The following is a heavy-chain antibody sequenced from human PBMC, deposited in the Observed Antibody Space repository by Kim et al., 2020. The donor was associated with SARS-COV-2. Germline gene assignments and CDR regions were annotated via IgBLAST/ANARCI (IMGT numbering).Heavy chain of an antibody. D-gene: IGHD5-12*01. Sequence: GGSLRLSCTASGFTFGGYAMSWFRQAPGKGLEWVGFIRSKAYGGTTAYSASVKGRFTISRDDYKSIAYLQMNSLKTEDTAVYYCTSDGGYDSYSYYGMDVWGQGTTVTVSS. CDR2: IRSKAYGGTT. CDR1: GFTFGGYA. CDR3: TSDGGYDSYSYYGMDV. V-gene: IGHV3-49*03. J-gene: IGHJ6*02.